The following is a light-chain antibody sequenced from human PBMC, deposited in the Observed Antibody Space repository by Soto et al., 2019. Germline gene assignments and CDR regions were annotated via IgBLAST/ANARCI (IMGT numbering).Light chain of an antibody. CDR2: AAS. CDR1: QDIGND. Sequence: IQMTQSPSSLSASVRDRVTITCRASQDIGNDLGWYQQKPGKAPNPLIYAASSLRSGVPSRFSGSGSGTHFTLTINGLQAEDSATYFYLQDYTYPLTFGRGTKVEIK. V-gene: IGKV1-6*02. J-gene: IGKJ1*01. CDR3: LQDYTYPLT.